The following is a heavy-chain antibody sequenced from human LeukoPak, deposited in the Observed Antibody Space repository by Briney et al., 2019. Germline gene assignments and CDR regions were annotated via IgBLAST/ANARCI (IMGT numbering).Heavy chain of an antibody. Sequence: PGGSLRLSCAASGFTFSSYEMKWVRQAPGKGLEWVSYISSSGSTIYYADSVKGRSTISRDNAKNSLYLQMNSLRAEDTAVYYCARGLAYCGGDCYSGGFDYWGQGTLVTVSS. CDR2: ISSSGSTI. CDR1: GFTFSSYE. CDR3: ARGLAYCGGDCYSGGFDY. V-gene: IGHV3-48*03. J-gene: IGHJ4*02. D-gene: IGHD2-21*02.